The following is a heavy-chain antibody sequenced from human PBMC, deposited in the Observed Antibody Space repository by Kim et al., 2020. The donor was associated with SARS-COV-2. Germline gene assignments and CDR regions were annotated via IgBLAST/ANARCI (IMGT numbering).Heavy chain of an antibody. CDR3: ARDSSDIVVVPAAIRPNWAFDI. J-gene: IGHJ3*02. CDR2: INPSGGST. D-gene: IGHD2-2*01. Sequence: ASVKVSCKASGYTFTSYYMHWVRQAPGQGLEWMGIINPSGGSTSYAQKFQGRVTMTRDTSTSTVYMELSSLRSEDTAVYYCARDSSDIVVVPAAIRPNWAFDIWGQGTMVTVSS. V-gene: IGHV1-46*01. CDR1: GYTFTSYY.